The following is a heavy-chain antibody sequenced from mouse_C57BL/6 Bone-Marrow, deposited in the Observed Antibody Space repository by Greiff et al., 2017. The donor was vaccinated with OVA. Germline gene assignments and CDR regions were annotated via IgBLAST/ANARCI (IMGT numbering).Heavy chain of an antibody. Sequence: EVKLMESGGGLVQPGGSLKLSCAASGFTFSDYGMAWVRQAPRKGPEWVAFISNLAYSIYYADTVTGRFTISRENAKNTLYLEMSSLRSEDTAMYYCARQWGDYGDYYAMDYWGQGTSVTVSS. CDR3: ARQWGDYGDYYAMDY. D-gene: IGHD2-4*01. J-gene: IGHJ4*01. CDR1: GFTFSDYG. CDR2: ISNLAYSI. V-gene: IGHV5-15*01.